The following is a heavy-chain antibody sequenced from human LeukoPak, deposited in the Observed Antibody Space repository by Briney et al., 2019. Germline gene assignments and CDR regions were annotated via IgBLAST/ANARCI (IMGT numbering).Heavy chain of an antibody. V-gene: IGHV6-1*01. J-gene: IGHJ3*02. D-gene: IGHD1-26*01. CDR2: TYYRSKWYN. Sequence: SQTLSLTCAISGDSVSSNSAAWNWIRQSPSRGLEWLGRTYYRSKWYNDYAVSVKSRITINPDTSKNQFSRQLNSVTPEDTAVYYCASVSAYSGSYYYAFDIWGQGTMVTVSS. CDR1: GDSVSSNSAA. CDR3: ASVSAYSGSYYYAFDI.